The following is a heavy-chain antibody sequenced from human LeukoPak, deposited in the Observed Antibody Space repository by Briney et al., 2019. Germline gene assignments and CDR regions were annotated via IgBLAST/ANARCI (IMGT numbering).Heavy chain of an antibody. CDR1: GFTVSSYG. CDR2: FSATDGSA. CDR3: AKARIAAAGTGAFDV. J-gene: IGHJ3*01. Sequence: PVGSLRLSCAASGFTVSSYGMSWVRVTPGEGLEWVSDFSATDGSAQYTQSMRGRFTISTETSKNTLYLQMNSLRDEDTAVYYCAKARIAAAGTGAFDVWGQGTMVTVSS. D-gene: IGHD6-13*01. V-gene: IGHV3-23*01.